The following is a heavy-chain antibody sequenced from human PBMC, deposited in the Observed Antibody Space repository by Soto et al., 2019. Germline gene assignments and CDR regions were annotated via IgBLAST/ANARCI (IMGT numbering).Heavy chain of an antibody. CDR1: GGTFSSYA. CDR3: ARRSGGYGSGYDAFDI. D-gene: IGHD3-10*01. CDR2: IIPIFGTA. Sequence: SVRVSCKASGGTFSSYAIGWVRQAPGQGLEWMGGIIPIFGTANYAQKFQGRVTITADESTSTAYMELSSLRSEDTAVYYCARRSGGYGSGYDAFDIWGQGTMVTVSS. V-gene: IGHV1-69*13. J-gene: IGHJ3*02.